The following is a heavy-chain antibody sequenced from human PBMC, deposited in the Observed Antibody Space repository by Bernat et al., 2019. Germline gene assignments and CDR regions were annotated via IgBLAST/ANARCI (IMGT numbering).Heavy chain of an antibody. D-gene: IGHD2-15*01. V-gene: IGHV3-11*01. J-gene: IGHJ6*03. Sequence: VQLVESGGGLVQPGGSLRLSCAASGFTFSDYYMSWIRQAPGKGLEWVSYISSSGSTIYYADSVKGRFTISRDHAKNSLYLQMNSLRAEDTAVYYCAREDHTCEYCSGGSCYYYYYYMDVWGKGTTVTVSS. CDR1: GFTFSDYY. CDR2: ISSSGSTI. CDR3: AREDHTCEYCSGGSCYYYYYYMDV.